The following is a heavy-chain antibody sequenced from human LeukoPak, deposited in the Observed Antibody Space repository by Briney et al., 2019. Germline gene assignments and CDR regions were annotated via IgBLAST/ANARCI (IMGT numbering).Heavy chain of an antibody. D-gene: IGHD3-3*01. V-gene: IGHV4-30-2*01. J-gene: IGHJ4*02. Sequence: PSQTLSLTCTVSGGSISSGGYYWSWIRQPPGKGLEWIGYIYHSGSTYYNPSLKSRVTISVDRSKNQFSLKLSSMTAADTAVYYCASSEKDEVLRFLEWSPGFDYWGQGTLVTVSS. CDR1: GGSISSGGYY. CDR3: ASSEKDEVLRFLEWSPGFDY. CDR2: IYHSGST.